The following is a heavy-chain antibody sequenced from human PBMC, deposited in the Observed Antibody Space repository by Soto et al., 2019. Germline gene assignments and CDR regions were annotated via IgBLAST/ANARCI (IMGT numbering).Heavy chain of an antibody. D-gene: IGHD7-27*01. CDR2: TSFDGSSG. CDR1: G. V-gene: IGHV3-30*18. J-gene: IGHJ4*02. Sequence: PGGSLRLSCAASGMHWVRQAPGKGLEWVAVTSFDGSSGYYADSVKGRFTISRDNAKNSLFLQMNNLTVEDTDVYYCAKENWANPDSWGQGTLVTVSS. CDR3: AKENWANPDS.